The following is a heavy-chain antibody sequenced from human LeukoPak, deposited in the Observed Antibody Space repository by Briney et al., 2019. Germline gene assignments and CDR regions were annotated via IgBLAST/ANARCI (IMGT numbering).Heavy chain of an antibody. D-gene: IGHD6-13*01. CDR2: IYYSGST. V-gene: IGHV4-59*12. CDR1: GGSISSYY. CDR3: ARGGRYMSASWYRSVYYYMDV. J-gene: IGHJ6*03. Sequence: SETLSLTCTVSGGSISSYYWSWIRQPPGKGLEWIGYIYYSGSTNYNPSLKSRVTISVDTSKNLFSLKVSSVTAADTAVYFCARGGRYMSASWYRSVYYYMDVWGKGTTVTVSS.